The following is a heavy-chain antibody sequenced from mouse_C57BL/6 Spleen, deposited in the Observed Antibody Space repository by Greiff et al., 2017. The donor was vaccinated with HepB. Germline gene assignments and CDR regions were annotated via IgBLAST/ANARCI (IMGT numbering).Heavy chain of an antibody. CDR3: ARVGGGYVDY. CDR2: ISDGGSYT. J-gene: IGHJ2*01. D-gene: IGHD1-1*02. V-gene: IGHV5-4*01. Sequence: EVQVVESGGGLVKPGGSLKLSCAASGFTFSSYAMSWVRQTPEKRLEWVATISDGGSYTYYPDNVKGRFTISRDNAKNNLYLQMSHLKAEDTAMYYCARVGGGYVDYWGQGTTLTVSS. CDR1: GFTFSSYA.